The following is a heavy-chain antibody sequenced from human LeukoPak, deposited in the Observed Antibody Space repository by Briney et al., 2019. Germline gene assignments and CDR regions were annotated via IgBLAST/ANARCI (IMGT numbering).Heavy chain of an antibody. CDR1: GDSVSSNSAA. V-gene: IGHV6-1*01. CDR3: ARQYRDSENYCGLDV. J-gene: IGHJ6*02. D-gene: IGHD2-21*01. CDR2: AYYRSRLYN. Sequence: SQTLSLTCAISGDSVSSNSAAWNWLRQSPLRGLEWLGRAYYRSRLYNDYALSVKSRITINPDTSKNQFSLQLNSVTPEDTAVYYCARQYRDSENYCGLDVWGQGTTVTVSS.